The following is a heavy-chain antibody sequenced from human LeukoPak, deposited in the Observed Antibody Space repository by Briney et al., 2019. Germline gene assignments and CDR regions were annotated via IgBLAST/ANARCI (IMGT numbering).Heavy chain of an antibody. CDR1: GFTFSNAW. V-gene: IGHV3-11*01. J-gene: IGHJ6*02. Sequence: PGGSLRLSCAASGFTFSNAWMSWVRQAPGKGLEWVSYISSSGSTIYYADSVKGRFTISRDNAKNSLYLQMNSLRAGDTAVYYCARDYSNYVAGMDVWGQGTTVTVSS. CDR3: ARDYSNYVAGMDV. D-gene: IGHD4-11*01. CDR2: ISSSGSTI.